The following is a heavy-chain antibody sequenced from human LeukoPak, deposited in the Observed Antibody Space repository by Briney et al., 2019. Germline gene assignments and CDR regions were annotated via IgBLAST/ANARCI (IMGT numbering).Heavy chain of an antibody. CDR1: GGSISSYY. D-gene: IGHD3-3*01. CDR2: FYYSGST. CDR3: ARGYYDFWSGYHRTLYYFDY. V-gene: IGHV4-59*01. Sequence: SETLSLTCTVSGGSISSYYWSWIRQPPGKGLEWIGYFYYSGSTNYNPSLKSRVTISVDTSKNQFSLKLSSVTAADTAVYYCARGYYDFWSGYHRTLYYFDYWGQGTLVTVSS. J-gene: IGHJ4*02.